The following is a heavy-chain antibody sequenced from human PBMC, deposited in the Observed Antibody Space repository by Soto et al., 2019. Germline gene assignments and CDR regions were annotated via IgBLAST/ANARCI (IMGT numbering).Heavy chain of an antibody. CDR2: LSGRGGST. D-gene: IGHD6-13*01. V-gene: IGHV3-23*01. CDR1: EYTFSSFA. CDR3: AKDPRQQPYGGYISY. J-gene: IGHJ4*02. Sequence: GGSASLACAVSEYTFSSFAMGWVRPAPGSRVEWVSVLSGRGGSTHYAGAVKGRSAISRHNSKNTLYLQTNSLRAEDTAVYYGAKDPRQQPYGGYISYWGQGTLVTVSS.